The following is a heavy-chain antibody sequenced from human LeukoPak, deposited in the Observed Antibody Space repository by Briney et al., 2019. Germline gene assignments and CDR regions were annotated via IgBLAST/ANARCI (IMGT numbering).Heavy chain of an antibody. CDR1: GYAFTSYG. V-gene: IGHV1-18*01. CDR2: ISAYNGNT. Sequence: ASVKVSCKASGYAFTSYGISWVRQAPGQGLEWMGWISAYNGNTNYAQKLQGRVTMTTDTSTSTAYMELRSLRSDDTAVYYCARVLGVRESCNWFDPWGQGTLVTVSS. J-gene: IGHJ5*02. CDR3: ARVLGVRESCNWFDP. D-gene: IGHD3-10*01.